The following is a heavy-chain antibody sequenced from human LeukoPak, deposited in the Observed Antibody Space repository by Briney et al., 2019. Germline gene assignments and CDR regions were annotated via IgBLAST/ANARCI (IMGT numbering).Heavy chain of an antibody. J-gene: IGHJ4*02. V-gene: IGHV3-23*01. D-gene: IGHD6-6*01. CDR1: GFTFSSYA. CDR2: ISGSGGST. Sequence: PGGSLRLSCAASGFTFSSYATSWVRQAPGKGLEWVSAISGSGGSTYYADSVKGRFTISRDNSKNTLYLQMNSLRAEDTAVYYCAKDKEAARCYFDYWGQGTLVTVSS. CDR3: AKDKEAARCYFDY.